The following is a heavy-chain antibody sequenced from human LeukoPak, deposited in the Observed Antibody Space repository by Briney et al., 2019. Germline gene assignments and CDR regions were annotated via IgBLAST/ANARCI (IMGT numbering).Heavy chain of an antibody. J-gene: IGHJ3*02. Sequence: SVKVSCKASVVTFSSYAISWVRQAPAPGLEWMGRIIPIFGTANNAQKFQGRVTITTDESTSTAYMELSSLRSEDTAVYYCARQQHRDAFDIWGQGTMVTVSS. D-gene: IGHD1-14*01. CDR1: VVTFSSYA. CDR2: IIPIFGTA. CDR3: ARQQHRDAFDI. V-gene: IGHV1-69*05.